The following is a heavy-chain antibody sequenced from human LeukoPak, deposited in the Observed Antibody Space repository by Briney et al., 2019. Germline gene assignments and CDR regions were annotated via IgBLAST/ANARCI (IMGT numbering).Heavy chain of an antibody. J-gene: IGHJ4*02. D-gene: IGHD6-13*01. V-gene: IGHV3-23*01. Sequence: GGSLRLACADSGFTFSSYAMSWVRQAPGKGLQWISTISGGGYSTYYAESVKGRFTISKDNSKNTVFLHMNSLSAEDTAVYYCAKAPYSSSWNLYFDDWGQGTLVTVSS. CDR1: GFTFSSYA. CDR3: AKAPYSSSWNLYFDD. CDR2: ISGGGYST.